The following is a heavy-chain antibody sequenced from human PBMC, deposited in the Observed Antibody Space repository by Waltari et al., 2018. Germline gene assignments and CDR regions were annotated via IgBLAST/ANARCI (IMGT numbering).Heavy chain of an antibody. CDR1: GGPFSSSA. CDR2: IIPIFGTA. CDR3: ARELADRRGNAFDI. Sequence: QVQLVQSGAEVKKPGSAVKVACKASGGPFSSSAISWVRQAPGQGLEWMGGIIPIFGTANYAQKFQGRVTITADESTSTAYMELSSLRSEDTAVYYCARELADRRGNAFDIWGQGTMVTVSS. V-gene: IGHV1-69*01. J-gene: IGHJ3*02.